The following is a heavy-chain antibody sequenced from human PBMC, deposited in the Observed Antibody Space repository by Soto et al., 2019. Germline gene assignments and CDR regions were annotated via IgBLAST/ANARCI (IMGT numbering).Heavy chain of an antibody. CDR3: ARQGYDSSGYSTGNFDY. CDR1: GYTFTSYG. J-gene: IGHJ4*02. D-gene: IGHD3-22*01. Sequence: VTSVKVSCKASGYTFTSYGISWVRQAPGQGLEWMGWISAYNGNTNYAQKLQGRVTMTTDTSTSTAYMELRSLRSDDTAVYYCARQGYDSSGYSTGNFDYWGQGTLVTVSS. CDR2: ISAYNGNT. V-gene: IGHV1-18*01.